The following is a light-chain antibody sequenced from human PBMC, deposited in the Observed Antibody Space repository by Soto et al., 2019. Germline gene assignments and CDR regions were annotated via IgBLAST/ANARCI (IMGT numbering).Light chain of an antibody. J-gene: IGKJ1*01. CDR3: MQPTQFSGT. Sequence: DIVMSQTPLSSPVTLGQPASISCRSSQSLLHSDGNTYLRWLQQRPGQPPRLLIYMISDRFSGVPDRFSGSGAGTDFTLKNSRVEAEDGGIYFCMQPTQFSGTYGQGTKVEIK. V-gene: IGKV2-24*01. CDR1: QSLLHSDGNTY. CDR2: MIS.